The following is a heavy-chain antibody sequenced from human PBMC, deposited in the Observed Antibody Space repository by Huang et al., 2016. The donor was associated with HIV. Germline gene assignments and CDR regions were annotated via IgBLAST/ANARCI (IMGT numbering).Heavy chain of an antibody. CDR1: GYTFTSYG. Sequence: QIQLMQSGPELKQPGASVKVSCKASGYTFTSYGITWVRQAPGQGPEWMGWISAFSGDTEYAQKFQGRVTLTTDTSTNIAYMELRSLRSDDTAKYYCARDPKYHRIGYYRQRRGIDIWGQGTMVSVSS. V-gene: IGHV1-18*01. CDR2: ISAFSGDT. D-gene: IGHD3-22*01. CDR3: ARDPKYHRIGYYRQRRGIDI. J-gene: IGHJ3*02.